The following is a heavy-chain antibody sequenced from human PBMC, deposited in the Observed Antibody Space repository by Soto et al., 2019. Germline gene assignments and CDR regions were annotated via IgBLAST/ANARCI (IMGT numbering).Heavy chain of an antibody. CDR3: ERNISNLRYYYYALDV. CDR1: GYSFTSNW. V-gene: IGHV5-51*01. J-gene: IGHJ6*02. D-gene: IGHD3-3*01. CDR2: IYPGDSDT. Sequence: PGESLKISCQGSGYSFTSNWIGWVRQLPGKGLEWMGIIYPGDSDTRYSPSFQGHVTITVDKSTSTAYLQWNTLKASDTAMYYCERNISNLRYYYYALDVWGQGTTVTVSS.